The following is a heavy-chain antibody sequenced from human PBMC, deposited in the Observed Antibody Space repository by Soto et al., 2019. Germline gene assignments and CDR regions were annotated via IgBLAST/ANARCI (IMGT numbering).Heavy chain of an antibody. V-gene: IGHV4-4*07. CDR3: TRGPNWNYYYYGVDV. Sequence: XETPSLPCTVSGYSVSNYYWSWIRQPAGRGLEWIGRVYSSGATNYNPSLNGRVTMSVDTSRNQFSLRLSSVTAADTAIYYCTRGPNWNYYYYGVDVWGQGTAVTVSS. D-gene: IGHD1-20*01. J-gene: IGHJ6*02. CDR2: VYSSGAT. CDR1: GYSVSNYY.